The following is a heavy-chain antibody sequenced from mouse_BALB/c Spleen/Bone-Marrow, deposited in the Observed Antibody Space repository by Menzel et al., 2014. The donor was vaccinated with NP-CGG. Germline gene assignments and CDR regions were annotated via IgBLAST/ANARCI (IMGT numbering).Heavy chain of an antibody. V-gene: IGHV1S127*01. CDR1: GYTFTSYW. J-gene: IGHJ3*01. CDR3: TRMWAY. Sequence: QVQLQQSGAELVKPGASVKMSCKASGYTFTSYWMHWVKQRPGQGLEWIGTIDPSDSYTSYNQKFKGKATLTVDTSSSTAYMQLSSLTSEDSAVYYCTRMWAYWGQETLVTVSA. CDR2: IDPSDSYT.